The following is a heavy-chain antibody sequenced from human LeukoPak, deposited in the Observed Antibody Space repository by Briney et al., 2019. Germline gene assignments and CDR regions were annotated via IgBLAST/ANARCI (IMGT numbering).Heavy chain of an antibody. V-gene: IGHV1-18*01. CDR3: ARNRTGTFDF. D-gene: IGHD3-10*01. Sequence: ASVKVSCTASGYTFRNYGINWVRQAPGQGLKWMGWISGDSYDTKYEQKLQGRVTMTTDTSTSTAYMELRSLRSDDTAVYYCARNRTGTFDFWGQGTLVTVSS. J-gene: IGHJ4*02. CDR1: GYTFRNYG. CDR2: ISGDSYDT.